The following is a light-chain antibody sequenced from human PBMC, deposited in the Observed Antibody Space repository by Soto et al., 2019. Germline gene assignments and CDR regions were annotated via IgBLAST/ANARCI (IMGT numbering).Light chain of an antibody. CDR1: QSVGDNY. CDR2: GAS. J-gene: IGKJ3*01. Sequence: EIVLSHFPGTLSLSPGERATLSCRASQSVGDNYLAWYQQKPGQAPRLLIYGASSRATGIPDRFSGSGSGTDFSLTISRLEPEDFAVYYCQRYGSSPVFGPGTKVDIK. CDR3: QRYGSSPV. V-gene: IGKV3-20*01.